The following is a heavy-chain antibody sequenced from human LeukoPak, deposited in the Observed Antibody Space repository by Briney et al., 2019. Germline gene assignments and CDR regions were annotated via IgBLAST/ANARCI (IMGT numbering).Heavy chain of an antibody. J-gene: IGHJ6*02. D-gene: IGHD6-13*01. Sequence: GASVKVSCKASGYTFTSYYLHWVRQAPGQGLEWMGIINPSSSTTNYAQKFQGRVTMTRDTSTSTVFMELSSLRSDDTAVYYCARDSILAAADYYYGMDVWGQGTTVTVSS. V-gene: IGHV1-46*01. CDR1: GYTFTSYY. CDR3: ARDSILAAADYYYGMDV. CDR2: INPSSSTT.